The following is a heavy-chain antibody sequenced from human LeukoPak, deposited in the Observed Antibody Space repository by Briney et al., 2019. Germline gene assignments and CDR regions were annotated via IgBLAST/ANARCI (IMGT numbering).Heavy chain of an antibody. CDR3: ARLGYCSSTSCYRSYYYYYMDV. CDR1: GGSISSYY. J-gene: IGHJ6*03. CDR2: INHSGST. V-gene: IGHV4-34*01. Sequence: SETLSLTCTVSGGSISSYYWSWIRQPPGKGLEWIVEINHSGSTNYNPSLKSRVTISVDTSKNQFSLKLSSVTAADTAVYYCARLGYCSSTSCYRSYYYYYMDVWGKGTTVTVSS. D-gene: IGHD2-2*02.